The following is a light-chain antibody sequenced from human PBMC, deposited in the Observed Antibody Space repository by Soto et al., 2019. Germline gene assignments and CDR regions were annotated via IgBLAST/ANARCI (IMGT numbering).Light chain of an antibody. CDR2: GNT. J-gene: IGLJ3*02. V-gene: IGLV1-40*01. CDR3: QSYDSSLSGLWV. Sequence: QSVLTQPPSVSGAPGQRVTISCAGSSSNIGSGFDVHWYQQLPGTAPKLLIYGNTNRPSGVPDRFSGSKSGTSASLAITGLQAEDEAEYYCQSYDSSLSGLWVFGGGTKLTVL. CDR1: SSNIGSGFD.